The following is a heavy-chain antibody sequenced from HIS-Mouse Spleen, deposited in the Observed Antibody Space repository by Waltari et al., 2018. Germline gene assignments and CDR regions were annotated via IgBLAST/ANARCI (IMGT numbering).Heavy chain of an antibody. CDR3: ARGPVDSGSYFRAEYFQH. D-gene: IGHD1-26*01. CDR1: GGSFSCYS. V-gene: IGHV4-34*01. Sequence: QVQLQQWGAGLLKPSETLSLTCAVYGGSFSCYSWSWIRQPPGKGLEWMEEINHSGSTNYSPSRKSRVTISVDTSKNQFSLKLSSVTAADTAVYYCARGPVDSGSYFRAEYFQHWGQGTLVTVSS. CDR2: INHSGST. J-gene: IGHJ1*01.